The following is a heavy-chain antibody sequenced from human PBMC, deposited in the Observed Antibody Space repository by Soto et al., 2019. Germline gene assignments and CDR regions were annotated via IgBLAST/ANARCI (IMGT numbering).Heavy chain of an antibody. D-gene: IGHD3-10*01. CDR3: ARDGGLWFGDLGYMDV. V-gene: IGHV3-74*01. CDR2: INSDGSST. CDR1: GFTFSSYW. J-gene: IGHJ6*03. Sequence: EVQLVESGGGLVQPGGSLRLSCAASGFTFSSYWMHWVRQAPGKGLVWVSRINSDGSSTSYADSVKGRFTISRDNAKNTLYLQMNSLSAEDTAVYYCARDGGLWFGDLGYMDVWGKGTTVTVSS.